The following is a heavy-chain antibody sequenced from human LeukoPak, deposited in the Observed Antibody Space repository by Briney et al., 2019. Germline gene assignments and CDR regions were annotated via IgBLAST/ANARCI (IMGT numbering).Heavy chain of an antibody. Sequence: GESLKISCKASGYSFTNYWIAWVRQMPGKGLEWMGIIYAGDSDTRYSPSFQGQVTMSADKSISTVFLQWSSLKASDSAIYYCARQVIVGAFDIWGQGTMVTVSS. CDR1: GYSFTNYW. CDR3: ARQVIVGAFDI. J-gene: IGHJ3*02. V-gene: IGHV5-51*01. D-gene: IGHD3-22*01. CDR2: IYAGDSDT.